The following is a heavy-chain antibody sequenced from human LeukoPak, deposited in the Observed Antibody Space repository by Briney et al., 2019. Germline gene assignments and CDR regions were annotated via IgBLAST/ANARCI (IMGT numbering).Heavy chain of an antibody. Sequence: SETLSLTCTVSGGSISSSSYYWGWIRQPPGKGLEWIGSIYYSGSTYYNPSLKSRVTISVDMSKNQFSLKLSSVTAADTAVYYCARLQGSGWPYYFDYWGQGTLVTVSS. CDR3: ARLQGSGWPYYFDY. CDR2: IYYSGST. J-gene: IGHJ4*02. CDR1: GGSISSSSYY. V-gene: IGHV4-39*01. D-gene: IGHD6-19*01.